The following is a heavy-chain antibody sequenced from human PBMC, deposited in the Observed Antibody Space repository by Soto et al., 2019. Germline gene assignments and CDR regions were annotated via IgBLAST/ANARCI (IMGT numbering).Heavy chain of an antibody. CDR3: AKNYYGSGSYYNGLDY. J-gene: IGHJ4*02. V-gene: IGHV3-30-3*02. Sequence: QVQLVESGGGVVQSGWSLRLSCAASGFTFSSYSMHWVRQAPGKGLEWVAVMSYDGFNKYYADSVKGRFTISRDNSKTTRYLQMNRLRAEDTAVYYCAKNYYGSGSYYNGLDYWGQGTLVTVSS. D-gene: IGHD3-10*01. CDR1: GFTFSSYS. CDR2: MSYDGFNK.